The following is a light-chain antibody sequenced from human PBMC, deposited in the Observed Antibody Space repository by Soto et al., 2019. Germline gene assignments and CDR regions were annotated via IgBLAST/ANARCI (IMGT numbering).Light chain of an antibody. CDR3: SSYTRSGLYV. V-gene: IGLV2-14*03. J-gene: IGLJ1*01. CDR1: NNDVGGYES. CDR2: DVS. Sequence: QSALTQPASVSGSPGQSITMSCTGTNNDVGGYESVSWYQQHTGRAPKLIMFDVSNRPSGVSGRVSGSKFGNTASLTISGLQAEDEADYYCSSYTRSGLYVFGTGTKLTVL.